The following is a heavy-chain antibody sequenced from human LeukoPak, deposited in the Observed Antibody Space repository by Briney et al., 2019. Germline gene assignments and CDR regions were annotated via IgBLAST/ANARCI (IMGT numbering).Heavy chain of an antibody. CDR3: ARELTIFDVDY. Sequence: PGGSLRLSCAASGFTFSSYSMNWVRQAPGKGLEWVSYISSSSSTIYYADSVKGRFTISRGNAKNSLYLQMNSLRAEDTAVYYCARELTIFDVDYWGQGTLVTVSS. V-gene: IGHV3-48*01. CDR1: GFTFSSYS. CDR2: ISSSSSTI. J-gene: IGHJ4*02. D-gene: IGHD3-3*01.